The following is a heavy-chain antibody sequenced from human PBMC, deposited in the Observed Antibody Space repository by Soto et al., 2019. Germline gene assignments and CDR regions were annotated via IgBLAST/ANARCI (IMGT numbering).Heavy chain of an antibody. D-gene: IGHD6-19*01. CDR3: AREAGPDRWFDP. Sequence: LETLSLTCTVSCASISSYFWTWIRQPAGKGLDWIGRISTSGTTNYNPSLKSRVTMSVDTSKNHFSLNLSSVTAADTAVYYCAREAGPDRWFDPWGQGTLVTVSS. CDR2: ISTSGTT. J-gene: IGHJ5*02. CDR1: CASISSYF. V-gene: IGHV4-4*07.